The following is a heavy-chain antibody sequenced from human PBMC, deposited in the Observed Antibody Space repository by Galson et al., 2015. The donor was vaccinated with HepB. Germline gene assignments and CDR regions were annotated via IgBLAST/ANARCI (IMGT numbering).Heavy chain of an antibody. CDR3: ARVGIGAGGTGY. CDR2: IKEDGSEK. CDR1: GFTFSNYW. J-gene: IGHJ4*02. Sequence: SLRLSCAASGFTFSNYWMSWVRQAPGKGLEWVANIKEDGSEKFYVDSVKGRFTISRDNAKNSLYLQMNSLRAEDTAVYYCARVGIGAGGTGYWGQGTLVTVSS. V-gene: IGHV3-7*03. D-gene: IGHD6-13*01.